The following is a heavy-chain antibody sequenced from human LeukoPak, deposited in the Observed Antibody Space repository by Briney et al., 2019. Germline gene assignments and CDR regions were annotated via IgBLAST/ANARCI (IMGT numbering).Heavy chain of an antibody. CDR3: ARSASDY. J-gene: IGHJ4*02. CDR1: GFTFSSYA. CDR2: ISYDGSNK. V-gene: IGHV3-30-3*01. Sequence: GVSLRLSCAASGFTFSSYAMHWVRQAPGKGLEWVAVISYDGSNKYYADSVKGRFTISRDHSKNTLYLQMNSLRAEDTAVYYCARSASDYWGQGTLVTVSS.